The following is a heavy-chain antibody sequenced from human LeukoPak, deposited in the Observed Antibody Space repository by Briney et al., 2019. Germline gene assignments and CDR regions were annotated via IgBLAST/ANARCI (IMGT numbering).Heavy chain of an antibody. D-gene: IGHD2-15*01. Sequence: SQTLSLTCTVSGGSISSGDYYWSWIRQPPGKGLEWIGYIYYSGSTYYNPSLKSRVTISVDTSKNQFSLKLSSVTAADTAVYYRARELGSIVVVVAAPGAFDIWGQGTMVTVSS. CDR1: GGSISSGDYY. J-gene: IGHJ3*02. V-gene: IGHV4-30-4*01. CDR3: ARELGSIVVVVAAPGAFDI. CDR2: IYYSGST.